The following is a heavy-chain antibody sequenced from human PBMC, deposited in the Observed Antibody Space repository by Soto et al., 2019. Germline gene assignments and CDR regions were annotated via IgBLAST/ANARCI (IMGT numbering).Heavy chain of an antibody. Sequence: QITLKESGPTLVKPTQTLTLTCTFSGFPLYTSGVGVGWIRQPPGKALEWLALIYWDDNERYSPSLQSRLTITKATSINREVLTITNIDPVNRATYYGARITDALPVGGALDFSGQETLITVSS. CDR2: IYWDDNE. CDR1: GFPLYTSGVG. D-gene: IGHD1-26*01. J-gene: IGHJ4*02. V-gene: IGHV2-5*02. CDR3: ARITDALPVGGALDF.